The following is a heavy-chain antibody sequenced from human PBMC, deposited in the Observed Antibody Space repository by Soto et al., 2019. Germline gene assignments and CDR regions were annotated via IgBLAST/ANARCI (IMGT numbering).Heavy chain of an antibody. V-gene: IGHV4-59*01. CDR2: IYYSGST. CDR3: ASSFSGMDV. J-gene: IGHJ6*02. CDR1: GGSISSYY. Sequence: QVQLQESGPGLVKPSETLSLTCTVSGGSISSYYWSWIRQPPGKGLEWIGYIYYSGSTNYNPSLKCRVTISVDTSKNQFSLKLSSVTAADTAVYYCASSFSGMDVWGQGTTVTVSS.